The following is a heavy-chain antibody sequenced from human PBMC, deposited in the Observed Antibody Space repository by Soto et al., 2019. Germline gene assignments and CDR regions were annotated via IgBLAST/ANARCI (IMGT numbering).Heavy chain of an antibody. V-gene: IGHV4-31*03. D-gene: IGHD3-10*01. CDR2: IYYSGTT. CDR3: ARELRFGEDYYGMDD. J-gene: IGHJ6*02. CDR1: GGSISSGGYY. Sequence: QVQLQESGPGLVKPSQTLSLTCTVSGGSISSGGYYWSWIRQHPGKGLEWIGYIYYSGTTYYNPSLKSRVTISLDTSKNQFSLQLCSVTAADTAVYYCARELRFGEDYYGMDDWGQGTTVTVSS.